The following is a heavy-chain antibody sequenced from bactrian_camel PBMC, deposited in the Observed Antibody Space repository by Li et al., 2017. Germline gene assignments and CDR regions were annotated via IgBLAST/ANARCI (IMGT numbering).Heavy chain of an antibody. J-gene: IGHJ4*01. CDR1: GYASSNYC. Sequence: HVQLVESGGGSVQPGESLRLSCTASGYASSNYCMAWFRQTPGNEREGIATIDMAGDTTYSDSVKGRFTISRDNARNWLDLQMDSLEPGDTARYYCAADRRRHGPPSLRPGDYSVWGQGTQVTVS. V-gene: IGHV3S53*01. D-gene: IGHD2*01. CDR2: IDMAGDT. CDR3: AADRRRHGPPSLRPGDYSV.